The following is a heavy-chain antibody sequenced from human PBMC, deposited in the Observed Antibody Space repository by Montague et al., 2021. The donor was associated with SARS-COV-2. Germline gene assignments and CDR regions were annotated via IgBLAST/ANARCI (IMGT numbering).Heavy chain of an antibody. CDR2: ISWNSGSL. CDR3: AKDGVIAEYFQH. CDR1: GFSFDDYA. J-gene: IGHJ1*01. Sequence: SLRLSCAASGFSFDDYAMHWVRQAPGKGLEWVSGISWNSGSLGYADSVKGRFTISRDNAKNSLYLQMNSLRAEDTALYYCAKDGVIAEYFQHWGQGTPVTVSS. V-gene: IGHV3-9*01.